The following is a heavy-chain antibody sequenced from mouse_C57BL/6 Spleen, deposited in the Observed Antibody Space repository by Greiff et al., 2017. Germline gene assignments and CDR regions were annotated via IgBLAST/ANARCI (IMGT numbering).Heavy chain of an antibody. CDR1: GYTFTDYN. J-gene: IGHJ4*01. V-gene: IGHV1-22*01. CDR3: ARRGDDGYYGYAMDY. D-gene: IGHD2-3*01. Sequence: VQLKQSGPELVKPGASVKMSCKASGYTFTDYNMHWVKQSHGKSLEWIGYINPYNGGTSYNQKFKGKATLTVNKSSSTAYMELRSLTSEDSAVYYCARRGDDGYYGYAMDYWGQGTSVTVSS. CDR2: INPYNGGT.